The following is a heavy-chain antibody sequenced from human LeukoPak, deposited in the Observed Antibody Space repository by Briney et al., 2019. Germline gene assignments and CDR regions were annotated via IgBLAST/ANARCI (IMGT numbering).Heavy chain of an antibody. CDR3: AKEVVSSTSWPLYYYYYMDV. CDR2: ISSSSSYI. CDR1: GFTFSSYS. Sequence: GGSLRLSCAASGFTFSSYSMNWVRQAPGKGLEWVSSISSSSSYIYYADSVKGRFTISRDNAKNSLYLQMNSLRAEDTAVYYCAKEVVSSTSWPLYYYYYMDVWGKGTTVTVSS. V-gene: IGHV3-21*01. J-gene: IGHJ6*03. D-gene: IGHD2-2*01.